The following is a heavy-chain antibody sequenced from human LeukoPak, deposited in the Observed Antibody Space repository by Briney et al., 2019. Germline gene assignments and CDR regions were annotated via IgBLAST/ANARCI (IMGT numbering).Heavy chain of an antibody. CDR3: ARDKWHSSGWYIPNRGYYYGMDV. J-gene: IGHJ6*02. V-gene: IGHV4-59*01. CDR2: IYYSGST. D-gene: IGHD6-19*01. CDR1: GGSISSYY. Sequence: SETLSLTCTVSGGSISSYYWSWIRQPPGKGLEWIGYIYYSGSTNYNPSLKSRVTISVDTSKNQFSLKLSSVTAADTAVYYCARDKWHSSGWYIPNRGYYYGMDVWGQGTTVTVSS.